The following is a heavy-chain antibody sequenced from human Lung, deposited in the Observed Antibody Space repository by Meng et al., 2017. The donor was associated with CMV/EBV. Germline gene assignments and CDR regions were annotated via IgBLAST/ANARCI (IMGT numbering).Heavy chain of an antibody. D-gene: IGHD6-19*01. V-gene: IGHV4-4*02. CDR1: CGSISSSNW. J-gene: IGHJ4*02. CDR3: ASFPPPGKQWLVTDY. CDR2: IYHSGST. Sequence: QGRLKESGPGLVKPSGTLSLPCAVSCGSISSSNWWSWVRQPPGKGLEWIGEIYHSGSTNYNPSLKSRVTISVDKSKNQFSLKLSSVTAADTAVYYCASFPPPGKQWLVTDYWGQGTLVTVSS.